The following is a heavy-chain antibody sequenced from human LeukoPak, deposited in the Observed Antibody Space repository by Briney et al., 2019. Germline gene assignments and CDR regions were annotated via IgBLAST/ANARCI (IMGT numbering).Heavy chain of an antibody. D-gene: IGHD5-18*01. V-gene: IGHV3-30*18. CDR3: AKSQRRGYSYGPFDY. CDR1: GFTFSSYG. CDR2: ISYDGSNK. Sequence: GRSLRLSCAASGFTFSSYGMHWVRQAPGKGLEWVAVISYDGSNKYYADSVKGRFTISRDNSKNTLYLQMNSLRAEDTAVYYCAKSQRRGYSYGPFDYWGQGTLVTVSS. J-gene: IGHJ4*02.